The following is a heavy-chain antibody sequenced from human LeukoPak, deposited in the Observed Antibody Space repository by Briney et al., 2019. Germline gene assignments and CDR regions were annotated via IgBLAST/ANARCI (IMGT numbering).Heavy chain of an antibody. J-gene: IGHJ1*01. D-gene: IGHD4-17*01. CDR2: INAGNGNT. CDR3: ASGYDYGDLGYLQH. V-gene: IGHV1-3*01. Sequence: ASVKVSCKASGYTFTSYAMHWVRQAPGQRLEWKGWINAGNGNTKYSQKFPGRVTITRDTSASTAYMELSSLTSEDTAVYYCASGYDYGDLGYLQHWGQGTLVTVSS. CDR1: GYTFTSYA.